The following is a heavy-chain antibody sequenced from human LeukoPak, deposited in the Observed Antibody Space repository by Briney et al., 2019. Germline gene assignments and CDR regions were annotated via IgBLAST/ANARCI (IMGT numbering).Heavy chain of an antibody. V-gene: IGHV2-5*01. D-gene: IGHD2-2*02. CDR3: PHIRVYCSITSFYKYFDY. CDR1: GISLSTSGGG. J-gene: IGHJ4*02. Sequence: SGPTLVNPKQTLTLTFTFSGISLSTSGGGVGWIRQPPGKTLVRLPLNSRSDDKRYTPSMKTRPTLTKYTSKTQVVHTTTNIHPVDTSTYYCPHIRVYCSITSFYKYFDYWGQGTLVTVSS. CDR2: NSRSDDK.